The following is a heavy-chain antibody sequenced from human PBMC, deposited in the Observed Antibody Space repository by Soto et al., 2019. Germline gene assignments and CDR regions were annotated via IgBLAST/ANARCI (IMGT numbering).Heavy chain of an antibody. Sequence: EVQVVESGGDLVQPGGSLRLSCSASGFTFSNTAMHWVRQAPGKGLEYVSAINYNGATTYYGDSVKGRFTVSRDNSKNTVYRQMSSLRPDDTALYYCVTWGGVGARNFDYWGRGTLVAVSP. CDR1: GFTFSNTA. J-gene: IGHJ4*02. D-gene: IGHD3-16*01. V-gene: IGHV3-64D*06. CDR3: VTWGGVGARNFDY. CDR2: INYNGATT.